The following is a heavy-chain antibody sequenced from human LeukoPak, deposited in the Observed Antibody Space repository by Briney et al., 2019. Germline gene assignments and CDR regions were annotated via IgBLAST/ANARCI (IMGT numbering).Heavy chain of an antibody. D-gene: IGHD3-22*01. J-gene: IGHJ4*02. Sequence: PGGSLRLSCAASGFIFNNYAMTWVRQSPGRGLEWVSASGGSGDNTFYADSVKGRFTISRDNSKSMLYLEMNSLRAEDTGVYYCAKVPYDSSGYYLQPNFDYWGQGTLVTVSS. CDR1: GFIFNNYA. CDR2: SGGSGDNT. V-gene: IGHV3-23*01. CDR3: AKVPYDSSGYYLQPNFDY.